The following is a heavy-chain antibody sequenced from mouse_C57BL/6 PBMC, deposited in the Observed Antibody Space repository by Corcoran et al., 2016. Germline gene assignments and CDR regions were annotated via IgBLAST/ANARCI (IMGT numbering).Heavy chain of an antibody. CDR3: ARGTLLRYFDV. CDR2: INPNNGGT. V-gene: IGHV1-18*01. J-gene: IGHJ1*03. CDR1: GYTFTDYN. D-gene: IGHD2-10*01. Sequence: EVQLQQSGPELVKPGASVKIPCKASGYTFTDYNMDWVKQSHGKSLEWIGDINPNNGGTIYNQKFKGKATLTVDKSSSTAYMELRSVTSEDTAVYYCARGTLLRYFDVWGTGTTVTVSS.